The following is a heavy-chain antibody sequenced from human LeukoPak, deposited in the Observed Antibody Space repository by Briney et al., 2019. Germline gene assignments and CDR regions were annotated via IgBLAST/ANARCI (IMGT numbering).Heavy chain of an antibody. D-gene: IGHD4-11*01. Sequence: PGGSLRLSYAASGFNLRDYWMHWVRQAPGKGLMWVSRLGTDGTYTNYADSVKGRFTISRGNAKNTLYLQMDSLRAEDTAFYYCVRDPSNSGNWFDLWGQGTLVTVSS. J-gene: IGHJ5*02. CDR3: VRDPSNSGNWFDL. CDR2: LGTDGTYT. CDR1: GFNLRDYW. V-gene: IGHV3-74*01.